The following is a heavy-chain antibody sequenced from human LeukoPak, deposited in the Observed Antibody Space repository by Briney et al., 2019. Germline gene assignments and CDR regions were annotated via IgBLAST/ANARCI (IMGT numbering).Heavy chain of an antibody. CDR1: GGSISSYY. J-gene: IGHJ4*02. V-gene: IGHV4-59*01. CDR2: IYYSGST. CDR3: ARASGSSGYPDY. Sequence: PSETLTLTCTVSGGSISSYYWSWIRQPPGKGLEWIGYIYYSGSTNYNPSLKSRVTISVDTSKNQFSLKLSSVTAADTAVYYCARASGSSGYPDYWGQGTLVTVSS. D-gene: IGHD6-19*01.